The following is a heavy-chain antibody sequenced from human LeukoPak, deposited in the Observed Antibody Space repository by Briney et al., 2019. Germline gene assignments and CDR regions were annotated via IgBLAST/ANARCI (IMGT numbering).Heavy chain of an antibody. J-gene: IGHJ4*02. D-gene: IGHD3-10*01. CDR3: ARVPTYYYGSGSYRRGPFDY. CDR2: IYTSGST. Sequence: SSQTLSLTCTVSGGSISSGSYYWSWIRQPAGKGLEWIGRIYTSGSTNYNPSLKSRVTISVDTSKNQFSLKLSSVTAADTAVYYCARVPTYYYGSGSYRRGPFDYWGQGTLVTVSS. CDR1: GGSISSGSYY. V-gene: IGHV4-61*02.